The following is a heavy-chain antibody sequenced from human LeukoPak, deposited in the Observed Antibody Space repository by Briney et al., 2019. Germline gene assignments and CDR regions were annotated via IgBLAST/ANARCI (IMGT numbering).Heavy chain of an antibody. Sequence: GGSLRLSCAASGFTFSTYALSWVRQAPGKGLEWVSSISGNGGSAYYTDCVKGRFTISRDNSKNTLYLQMNSLRAEDTAVYYCAKDLPTVNTWIYFDYWGQGTLVTVSS. D-gene: IGHD4-17*01. CDR3: AKDLPTVNTWIYFDY. CDR2: ISGNGGSA. V-gene: IGHV3-23*01. CDR1: GFTFSTYA. J-gene: IGHJ4*02.